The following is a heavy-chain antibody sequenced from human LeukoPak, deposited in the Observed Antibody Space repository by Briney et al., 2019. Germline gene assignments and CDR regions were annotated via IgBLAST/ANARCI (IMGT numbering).Heavy chain of an antibody. J-gene: IGHJ4*02. CDR3: PDGSDIGVVAAVAPFDY. Sequence: ASMTVSRKDSGYTFTSYGNCWVRLAPAPGLEWVGLIRAYHGNTNYVQQPQARVTMNTDRTTSKDFMLLRSLGSADHTAVYYSPDGSDIGVVAAVAPFDYWGQGTLVTVSS. V-gene: IGHV1-18*01. CDR2: IRAYHGNT. D-gene: IGHD2-2*01. CDR1: GYTFTSYG.